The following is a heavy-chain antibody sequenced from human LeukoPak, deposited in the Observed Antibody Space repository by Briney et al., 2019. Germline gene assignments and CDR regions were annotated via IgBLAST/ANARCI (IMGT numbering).Heavy chain of an antibody. CDR1: GASISSGRNY. V-gene: IGHV4-39*02. CDR2: VYFSGSS. J-gene: IGHJ4*02. CDR3: ARERMSAGYSGYFER. Sequence: SETLSLTCTVSGASISSGRNYWGWVRQSTGKGLEWIASVYFSGSSQYNPSLVSRAFISVDSSKNQVSLRLDSVTAADSAVYHCARERMSAGYSGYFERWGQGTLVTVSS. D-gene: IGHD5-12*01.